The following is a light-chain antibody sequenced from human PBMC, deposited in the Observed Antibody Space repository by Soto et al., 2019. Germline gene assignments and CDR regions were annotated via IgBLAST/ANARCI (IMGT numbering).Light chain of an antibody. CDR1: DNIVHW. J-gene: IGKJ1*01. CDR3: QHYNSLSRT. CDR2: KAA. V-gene: IGKV1-5*03. Sequence: DIPMTQSPSTLSASVGDRVAITGRASDNIVHWVAWYQQKPGKAPKLLIYKAANLADEVPSRFAGSGSGTDFTLTITRLQPDDFATYYCQHYNSLSRTFGQGTKVEV.